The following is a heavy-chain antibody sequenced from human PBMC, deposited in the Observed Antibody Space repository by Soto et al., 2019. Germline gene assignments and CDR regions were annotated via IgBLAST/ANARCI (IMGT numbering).Heavy chain of an antibody. CDR3: ARDTGGSYDY. Sequence: EVQLMESGGGLVQPGGSLRLSCAASGFIFSDYYMDWVRQVPGKGLEWVGRTRNKVNSFSAEYAASVKGRFSIYRDASNDSMYLQMNRPKSGDTAGYFCARDTGGSYDYWGQGALVTVSS. J-gene: IGHJ4*02. D-gene: IGHD3-16*01. CDR2: TRNKVNSFSA. CDR1: GFIFSDYY. V-gene: IGHV3-72*01.